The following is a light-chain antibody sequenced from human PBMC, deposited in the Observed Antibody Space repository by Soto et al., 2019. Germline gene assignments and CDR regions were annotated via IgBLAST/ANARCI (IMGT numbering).Light chain of an antibody. Sequence: QSALTQPASVSGSPGQSITISCTGTSTDAGGYNYVSWYQQHPGKAPKLMIYDVSNRPSGVSNRFSGSKSGNTASLSISGLQAEDEADYYCSSYTSSSTDFGTGTKVTVL. V-gene: IGLV2-14*01. CDR2: DVS. CDR1: STDAGGYNY. J-gene: IGLJ1*01. CDR3: SSYTSSSTD.